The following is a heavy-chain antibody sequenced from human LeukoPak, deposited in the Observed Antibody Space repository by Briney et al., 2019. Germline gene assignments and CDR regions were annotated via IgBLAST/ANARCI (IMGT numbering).Heavy chain of an antibody. Sequence: TGGSLRLSCAASGFTFSSYAMHWVRQAPGKGLEWVAVISYDGSNKYYADSVKGRFTISRDNSKNTLYLQMNGLRAEDTAVYYCARDYLLWFGEITIWLDPWGQGTLVTVSS. D-gene: IGHD3-10*01. CDR3: ARDYLLWFGEITIWLDP. V-gene: IGHV3-30*04. CDR2: ISYDGSNK. CDR1: GFTFSSYA. J-gene: IGHJ5*02.